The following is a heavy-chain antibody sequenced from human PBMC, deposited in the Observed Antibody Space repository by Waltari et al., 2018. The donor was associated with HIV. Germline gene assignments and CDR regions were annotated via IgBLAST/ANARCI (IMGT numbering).Heavy chain of an antibody. CDR3: ARDRSIVSRHYDNAVSPYFDS. V-gene: IGHV1-2*02. CDR2: INPSSGGT. J-gene: IGHJ4*02. CDR1: GNTFTYNS. D-gene: IGHD3-22*01. Sequence: QVQLVQSGAEVRKPGASVRVSCKASGNTFTYNSIHWVRQAPGQGLEWMGWINPSSGGTKYAQRFQGRVTMTRDTSINTAYMDLSGLTSDDTAAYFCARDRSIVSRHYDNAVSPYFDSWGQGTLVTVSS.